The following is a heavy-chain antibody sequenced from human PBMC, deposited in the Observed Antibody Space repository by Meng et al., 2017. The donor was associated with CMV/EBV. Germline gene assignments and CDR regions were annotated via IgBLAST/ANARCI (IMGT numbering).Heavy chain of an antibody. CDR3: ARMDIVVVPAAILVGAFDI. J-gene: IGHJ3*02. V-gene: IGHV3-30-3*01. Sequence: GGSLRLSCAASGGTFSSYAMHWVRQAPGKGLEWVAVISYDGSNKYYADSVKGRFTISRDNSKNPLYLQMNSLRAEDTAVYYCARMDIVVVPAAILVGAFDIWGQGTMVTVSS. D-gene: IGHD2-2*02. CDR1: GGTFSSYA. CDR2: ISYDGSNK.